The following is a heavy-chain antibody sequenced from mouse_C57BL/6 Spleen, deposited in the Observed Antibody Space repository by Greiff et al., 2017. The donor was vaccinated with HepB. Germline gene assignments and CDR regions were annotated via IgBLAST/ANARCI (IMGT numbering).Heavy chain of an antibody. V-gene: IGHV1-61*01. CDR1: GYTFTSYW. D-gene: IGHD2-4*01. CDR2: IYPSDSET. Sequence: VQLQQPGAELVRPGSSVKLSCKASGYTFTSYWMDWVKQRPGQGLEWIGNIYPSDSETHYNQKFKDKATLTVDKSSSTAYMQLSSLTSEDSAVYYCARRRVYDYDGFAYWGQGTLVTVSA. CDR3: ARRRVYDYDGFAY. J-gene: IGHJ3*01.